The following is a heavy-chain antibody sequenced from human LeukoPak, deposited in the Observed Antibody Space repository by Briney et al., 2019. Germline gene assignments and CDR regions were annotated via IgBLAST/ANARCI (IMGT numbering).Heavy chain of an antibody. CDR1: GFSVSNYY. D-gene: IGHD1-1*01. CDR2: IGISSGNT. V-gene: IGHV3-11*06. J-gene: IGHJ4*02. Sequence: GGSLRLSCAGSGFSVSNYYMSWVRQAPGKGLEWISYIGISSGNTKYADSVKGRFTISADNARNSLYLQMNSLRVEDTAVYYCARDHNYALDNWGQGTLVSVSS. CDR3: ARDHNYALDN.